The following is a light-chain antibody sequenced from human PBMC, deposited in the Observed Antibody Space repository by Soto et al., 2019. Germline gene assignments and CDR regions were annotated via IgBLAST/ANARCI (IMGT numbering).Light chain of an antibody. J-gene: IGLJ1*01. CDR2: DVS. Sequence: QSALTQPASVSGSPGQSITISCTGTSSDIGGYNYVSWYQQLPGKVPKLIIYDVSNRPSGVSDRFSGSKSGNAASLTISGLQAEDEAEYYCSSYTSNSTLYVFGTGTKLTVL. CDR3: SSYTSNSTLYV. CDR1: SSDIGGYNY. V-gene: IGLV2-14*03.